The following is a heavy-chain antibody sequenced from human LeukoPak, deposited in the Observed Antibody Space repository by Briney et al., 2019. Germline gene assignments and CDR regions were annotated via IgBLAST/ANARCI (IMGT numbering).Heavy chain of an antibody. CDR3: AKVWDFWSAPRHP. V-gene: IGHV1-24*01. Sequence: GASVKVSCKVSGYTLTELSMHWVRQAPGKGLEWMGGFDPEDGETIYAQKFQGRVTMTEDTSTDTAYMELSSLRSEDKAVYYCAKVWDFWSAPRHPWGQGTLVTVSP. CDR2: FDPEDGET. CDR1: GYTLTELS. D-gene: IGHD3-3*01. J-gene: IGHJ5*02.